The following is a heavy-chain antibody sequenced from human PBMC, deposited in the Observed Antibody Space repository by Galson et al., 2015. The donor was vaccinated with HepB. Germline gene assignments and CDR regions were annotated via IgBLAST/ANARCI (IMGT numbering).Heavy chain of an antibody. CDR1: GFTFSSYG. CDR3: ASSSPLLRYFDWLSPYYYYYGMDV. Sequence: SLRLSCAASGFTFSSYGMHWVRQAPGKGLEWVAVIWYDGSNKYYADSVKGRFTISRDNSKNTLYLQMNSLRAEDTAAYYCASSSPLLRYFDWLSPYYYYYGMDVWGQGTTVTVSS. D-gene: IGHD3-9*01. V-gene: IGHV3-33*01. CDR2: IWYDGSNK. J-gene: IGHJ6*02.